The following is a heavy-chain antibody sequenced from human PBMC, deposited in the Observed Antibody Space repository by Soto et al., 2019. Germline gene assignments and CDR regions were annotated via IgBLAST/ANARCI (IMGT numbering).Heavy chain of an antibody. D-gene: IGHD5-12*01. V-gene: IGHV3-23*01. Sequence: EVQLLESGGGLVQPGGSLRLSCAAYVCTFSSYAMRWIRQAPGKGLEWVSAISGSGGSTYYADSVKGRFTISRDNSKNTLYLQMNSLRAEDTAVYYCAKALRRGYSGYDPGWNFDYWGQGTLVTVSS. CDR1: VCTFSSYA. CDR3: AKALRRGYSGYDPGWNFDY. J-gene: IGHJ4*02. CDR2: ISGSGGST.